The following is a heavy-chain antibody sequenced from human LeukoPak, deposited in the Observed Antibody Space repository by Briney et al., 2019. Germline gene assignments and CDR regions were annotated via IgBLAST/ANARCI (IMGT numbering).Heavy chain of an antibody. D-gene: IGHD3-3*01. V-gene: IGHV3-53*01. Sequence: PGGSLRLSCAASGFTVSSNYMSWVRQAPGKGLEWVSVIYSGGSTYYADSVKGRFTISRDNSKNTLYLQMNSLRAEDTAVYYCARGITIFGVVISGAFDIWGQGTMVTVSS. CDR2: IYSGGST. J-gene: IGHJ3*02. CDR3: ARGITIFGVVISGAFDI. CDR1: GFTVSSNY.